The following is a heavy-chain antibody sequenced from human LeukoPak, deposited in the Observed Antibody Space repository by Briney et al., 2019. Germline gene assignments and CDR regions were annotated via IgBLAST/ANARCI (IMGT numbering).Heavy chain of an antibody. CDR2: ISGSGGST. J-gene: IGHJ6*02. V-gene: IGHV3-23*01. Sequence: GGSLRLSCAASGFTFSSYAMSWVRQAPGKGLEWASAISGSGGSTYYADSVKGRFTISRDNSKNTLYLQMNSLRAEDRAVYYCAKFGLDYCSSTSCYPFHYYYGMDVWGQGTTVTVSS. CDR1: GFTFSSYA. D-gene: IGHD2-2*01. CDR3: AKFGLDYCSSTSCYPFHYYYGMDV.